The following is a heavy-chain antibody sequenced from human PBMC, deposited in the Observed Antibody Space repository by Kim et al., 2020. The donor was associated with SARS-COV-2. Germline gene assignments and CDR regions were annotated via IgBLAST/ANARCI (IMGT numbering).Heavy chain of an antibody. V-gene: IGHV3-11*05. CDR3: ARGGGIRKEAADF. CDR1: GFTLKDYF. Sequence: GGSLRLSCVGSGFTLKDYFMSWFRQSPGRGLEWISHISRTSANTNYADSVKDRFTISRDNAKNSFFLEMTALRVDDTAIYYCARGGGIRKEAADFWGQGT. J-gene: IGHJ4*02. CDR2: ISRTSANT. D-gene: IGHD2-21*01.